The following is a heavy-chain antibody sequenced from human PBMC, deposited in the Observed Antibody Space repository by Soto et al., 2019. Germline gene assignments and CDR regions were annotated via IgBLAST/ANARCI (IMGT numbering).Heavy chain of an antibody. V-gene: IGHV4-34*01. CDR3: ARGRGITGTPGMDV. Sequence: KPSETLSLTCAVYGGSFSGYYWSWIRQPPGKGLEWIGEINHSGSTNYNPSLKSRVTISVDTSKNQFSLKLSSVTAADTAVYYCARGRGITGTPGMDVWGQGTTVTVSS. CDR1: GGSFSGYY. CDR2: INHSGST. J-gene: IGHJ6*02. D-gene: IGHD1-20*01.